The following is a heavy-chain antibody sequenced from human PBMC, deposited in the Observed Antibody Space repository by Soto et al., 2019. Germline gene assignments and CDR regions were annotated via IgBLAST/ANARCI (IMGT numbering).Heavy chain of an antibody. J-gene: IGHJ6*03. CDR1: GYTFTSYD. D-gene: IGHD2-2*01. Sequence: GASVKVSCKASGYTFTSYDINWVRQATGQGLEWMGWMNPNSGNTGYAQKFQGRVTMTRNTSISTAYMGLSSLRSEDTAVYYCARETVPAAIGITYYYYYYMDVWGKGTTVTVSS. V-gene: IGHV1-8*01. CDR3: ARETVPAAIGITYYYYYYMDV. CDR2: MNPNSGNT.